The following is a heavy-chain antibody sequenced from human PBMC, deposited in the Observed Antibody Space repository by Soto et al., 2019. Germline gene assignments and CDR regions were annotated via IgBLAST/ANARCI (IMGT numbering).Heavy chain of an antibody. CDR1: GFTFSSYW. Sequence: GGALRLSCAASGFTFSSYWMHWVRQVPEKGLVWVSRINSDGSITNYADAVKGRFTVSRDNVKNTLYLQMNSLRAEDTAVYYCVRYPRSVGGSYRPDYWGQGTLVTVSS. D-gene: IGHD3-16*02. CDR3: VRYPRSVGGSYRPDY. J-gene: IGHJ4*02. CDR2: INSDGSIT. V-gene: IGHV3-74*01.